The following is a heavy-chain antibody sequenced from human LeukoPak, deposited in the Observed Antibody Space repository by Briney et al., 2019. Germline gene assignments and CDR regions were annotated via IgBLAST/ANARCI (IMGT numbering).Heavy chain of an antibody. Sequence: GGSLRLSCAASGFIFSSYGMHWVRQAPGKGLEWVAVISYDGSNKYYADSVKGRFTISRDNSKNTLYLQTNSLRAEDTAVYYCAKSSGGSYSDASDIWGQGTMVTVSS. CDR2: ISYDGSNK. CDR1: GFIFSSYG. V-gene: IGHV3-30*18. CDR3: AKSSGGSYSDASDI. D-gene: IGHD1-26*01. J-gene: IGHJ3*02.